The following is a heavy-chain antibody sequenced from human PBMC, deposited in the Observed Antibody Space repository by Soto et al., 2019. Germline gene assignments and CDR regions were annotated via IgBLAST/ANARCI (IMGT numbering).Heavy chain of an antibody. Sequence: QVQLQESGPGLVKPSGTLSLTSAVSGDSISNSRWWTWVRKPPGKGLEWIGDIFHSGDTNYNPSLKSRVFISVDKSQNQFSLKVSSVTAADTAVYYCAYSTGWYRHDVWGQGTLVTVSS. D-gene: IGHD6-19*01. CDR2: IFHSGDT. CDR3: AYSTGWYRHDV. CDR1: GDSISNSRW. J-gene: IGHJ3*01. V-gene: IGHV4-4*02.